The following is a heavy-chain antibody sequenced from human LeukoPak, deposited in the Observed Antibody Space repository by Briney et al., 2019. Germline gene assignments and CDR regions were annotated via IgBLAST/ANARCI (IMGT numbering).Heavy chain of an antibody. J-gene: IGHJ4*02. CDR1: GYTFTSYG. Sequence: GASVKVSCKASGYTFTSYGISWVRQAPGQGLEWMGWISAYNGNTNYAQKLQGRVTMTTDTSTSTAYMELRSLRSGDTAVYYCARVPPPNYDILTGYYDEYYFDYWGQGTLVTVSS. D-gene: IGHD3-9*01. CDR2: ISAYNGNT. V-gene: IGHV1-18*01. CDR3: ARVPPPNYDILTGYYDEYYFDY.